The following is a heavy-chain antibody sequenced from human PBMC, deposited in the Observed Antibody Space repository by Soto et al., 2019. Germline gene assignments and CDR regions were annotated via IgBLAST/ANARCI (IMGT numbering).Heavy chain of an antibody. D-gene: IGHD3-22*01. Sequence: QVQLVESGGGVVQPGRSLRLSCAASGFTFSTHGMNWVRQAPGKGLEWVARIWYDGSNIHYVDSVKGRFTISRDNSKNTLYLQMNSLRVEDTAVYYCASGLIAYWGQGTLVTVSS. CDR3: ASGLIAY. V-gene: IGHV3-33*03. CDR2: IWYDGSNI. CDR1: GFTFSTHG. J-gene: IGHJ4*02.